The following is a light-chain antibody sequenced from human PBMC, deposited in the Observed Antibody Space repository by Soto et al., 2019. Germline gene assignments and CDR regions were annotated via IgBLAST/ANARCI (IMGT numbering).Light chain of an antibody. V-gene: IGKV3-20*01. CDR1: QSVSSTY. CDR2: GTS. J-gene: IGKJ5*01. CDR3: QQYNNWPRT. Sequence: EIVLPQSPGTLSLSPGESATLSCRASQSVSSTYLAWYQQKPGQAPRLLIYGTSSRATGIPDRFSGSGSGTDFTLTISRLEPEDFAVYYCQQYNNWPRTFGQGKRLEIK.